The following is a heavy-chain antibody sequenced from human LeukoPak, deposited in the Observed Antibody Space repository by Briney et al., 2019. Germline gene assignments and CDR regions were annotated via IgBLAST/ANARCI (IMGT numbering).Heavy chain of an antibody. V-gene: IGHV4-31*02. CDR2: IYYSGST. CDR3: ARESGSHSHYDSSGYYDN. J-gene: IGHJ4*02. Sequence: SETLSLTWTVAGGSISSGGYYWSWIRQNPGKGLEWIGYIYYSGSTYYNPSLKSRVTISVDASKNQFSLKLSSVTATDTAVYYCARESGSHSHYDSSGYYDNWGQGTLVTVSS. CDR1: GGSISSGGYY. D-gene: IGHD3-22*01.